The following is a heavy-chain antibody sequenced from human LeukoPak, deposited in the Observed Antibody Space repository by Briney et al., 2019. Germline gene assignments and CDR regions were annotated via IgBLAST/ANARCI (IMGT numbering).Heavy chain of an antibody. CDR2: IYWNDHK. D-gene: IGHD3-3*01. J-gene: IGHJ5*02. Sequence: SGPTLVNPTQTLTLTCSLSGFSLTPNGVGVAWLRQPPGKALEWLAVIYWNDHKRYTPSLENRLTITKDTSKNQVVLTMTNMDPADTATYFCAHRDKSFGVIKNENWFDPWGPGTPVTVSS. CDR1: GFSLTPNGVG. CDR3: AHRDKSFGVIKNENWFDP. V-gene: IGHV2-5*01.